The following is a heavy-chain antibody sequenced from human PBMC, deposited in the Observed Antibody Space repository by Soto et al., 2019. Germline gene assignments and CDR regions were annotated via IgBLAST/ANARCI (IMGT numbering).Heavy chain of an antibody. CDR3: ARDRLYCSGGSCYSFSVSYYYYMDV. CDR2: INPSGGST. J-gene: IGHJ6*03. D-gene: IGHD2-15*01. Sequence: QVQLVQSGAEVKKPGASVKVCCKASGYTFTSYYMHWVRQAPGQGLEWMGIINPSGGSTSYAQKFQGRVTMTRDTSTSTVYMELSSLRSEDTAVYYCARDRLYCSGGSCYSFSVSYYYYMDVWGKGTTVTVSS. CDR1: GYTFTSYY. V-gene: IGHV1-46*03.